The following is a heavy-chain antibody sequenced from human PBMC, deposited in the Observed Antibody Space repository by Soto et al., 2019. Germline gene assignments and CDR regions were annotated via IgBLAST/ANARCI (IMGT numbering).Heavy chain of an antibody. CDR1: GGSFSGYY. V-gene: IGHV4-34*01. CDR3: ARDKITGLFDY. D-gene: IGHD2-8*02. CDR2: INHSGST. Sequence: QVQLQQWGAGLLKPSETLSLTCAVYGGSFSGYYWTWIRQPPGTGLARIGEINHSGSTNYKPALKSRVTTSVDTAKNQFSLKLTAVTAADAAVYYCARDKITGLFDYWGQGTLVTVSS. J-gene: IGHJ4*02.